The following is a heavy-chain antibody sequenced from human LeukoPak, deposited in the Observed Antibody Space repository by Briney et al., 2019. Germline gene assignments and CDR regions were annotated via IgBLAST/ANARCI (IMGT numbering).Heavy chain of an antibody. V-gene: IGHV4-59*01. D-gene: IGHD1-26*01. J-gene: IGHJ3*02. Sequence: SETLSLTCTVSGVSISSYYWSWIRQPPGNGLEWLGYIYYSGSTNYNPSLKSRVTISVDTSKNQFSLKLSSVTAADTAVYYCAREEVSVAAQRPAFDIWGQGTMVTVSS. CDR3: AREEVSVAAQRPAFDI. CDR1: GVSISSYY. CDR2: IYYSGST.